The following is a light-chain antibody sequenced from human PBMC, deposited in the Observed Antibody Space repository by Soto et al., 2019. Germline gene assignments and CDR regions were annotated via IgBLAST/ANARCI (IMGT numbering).Light chain of an antibody. CDR3: QPSYTTPIT. J-gene: IGKJ5*01. V-gene: IGKV1-39*01. Sequence: IQMTESPSCLYAVVVARVIITCRASQTISSHLNWYQQKPGKAPNLLVYAASSLQGGVPSRFTGSGSETDFTLTISSLQPEDFATYFCQPSYTTPITFGQGTRLEIK. CDR1: QTISSH. CDR2: AAS.